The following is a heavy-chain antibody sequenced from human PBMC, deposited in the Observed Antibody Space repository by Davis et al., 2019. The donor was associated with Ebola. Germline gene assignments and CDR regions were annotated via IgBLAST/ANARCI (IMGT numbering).Heavy chain of an antibody. CDR3: ARDKRSSWYGGMDV. V-gene: IGHV3-11*01. D-gene: IGHD6-19*01. J-gene: IGHJ6*02. CDR1: GFTFRNYA. Sequence: PGGSLRLSCEVSGFTFRNYAMSWVRQAPGKGLEWVSSIRSSDTTIYYSDPVKGRFTVSRDNAKNSLYLQMNSLRAEDTAVYYCARDKRSSWYGGMDVWGQGTTVTVSS. CDR2: IRSSDTTI.